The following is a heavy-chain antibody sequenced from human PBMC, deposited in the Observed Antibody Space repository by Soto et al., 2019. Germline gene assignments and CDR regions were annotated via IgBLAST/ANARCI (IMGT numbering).Heavy chain of an antibody. J-gene: IGHJ4*02. V-gene: IGHV4-30-2*01. CDR3: AREDSGAFFDF. D-gene: IGHD2-15*01. Sequence: SETLSLTCAVSGGSIISGGYSWSWIRQPPGKGLEWIGYIYSGTTHYNPSLESRVTIAMDRSKNQVSLSLKSVTAADTAVYYCAREDSGAFFDFWGQGXLVTVSS. CDR2: IYSGTT. CDR1: GGSIISGGYS.